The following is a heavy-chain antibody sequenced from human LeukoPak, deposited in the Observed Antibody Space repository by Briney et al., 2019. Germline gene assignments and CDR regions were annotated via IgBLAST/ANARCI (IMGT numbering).Heavy chain of an antibody. V-gene: IGHV3-7*01. Sequence: GGSLRLSCAASGFTFSSYWMSWVRQAPGKGLEWVANLKEEGSEKHYVDSVKGRFTISRDNAKNSLYLQMNSLRGEDTAVYYCARENSGSYYQFDCWGQGTLVTVSS. D-gene: IGHD1-26*01. CDR2: LKEEGSEK. J-gene: IGHJ4*02. CDR1: GFTFSSYW. CDR3: ARENSGSYYQFDC.